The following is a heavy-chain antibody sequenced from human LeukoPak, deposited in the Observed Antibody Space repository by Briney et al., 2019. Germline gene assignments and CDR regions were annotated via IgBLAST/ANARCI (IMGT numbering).Heavy chain of an antibody. V-gene: IGHV3-13*01. CDR3: ARAGYSSSWYAHSYYYYMDV. J-gene: IGHJ6*03. D-gene: IGHD6-13*01. Sequence: GGSLRPSCAASGFTFSSYDMHWVRQATGKGLEWVSAIGTAGDTYYPGSVKGRFTISRENAKNSLYLQMNSLRAGDTAVYYCARAGYSSSWYAHSYYYYMDVWGKGTTVTVSS. CDR1: GFTFSSYD. CDR2: IGTAGDT.